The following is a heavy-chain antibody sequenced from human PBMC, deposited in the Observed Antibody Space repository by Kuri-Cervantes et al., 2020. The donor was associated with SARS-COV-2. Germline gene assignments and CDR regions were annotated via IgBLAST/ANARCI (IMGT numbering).Heavy chain of an antibody. CDR2: IKQDRSEK. CDR3: ARDGLDVAYYYYMDV. V-gene: IGHV3-7*01. CDR1: GFTFSSYA. Sequence: GGSLRLSCAASGFTFSSYAMSWVRQAPGKGLEWVANIKQDRSEKYYVDSVKGRFTISRDNAKNSLYLQMNSLRAEDTAVYYCARDGLDVAYYYYMDVWGKGTTVTVSS. J-gene: IGHJ6*03.